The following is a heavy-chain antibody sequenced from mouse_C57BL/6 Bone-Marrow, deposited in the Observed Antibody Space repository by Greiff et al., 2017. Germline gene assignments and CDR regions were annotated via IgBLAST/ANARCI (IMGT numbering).Heavy chain of an antibody. CDR2: IYPGSGST. CDR3: ARRGDYYAMDY. CDR1: GYTFTSYW. J-gene: IGHJ4*01. V-gene: IGHV1-55*01. Sequence: QVQLQQPGAELVKPGASVKKSCKASGYTFTSYWITWVKQRPGQGLEWIGDIYPGSGSTNYNEKFKSKATLTVDTSSSTAYMQLSSLTSEDSAVYYCARRGDYYAMDYWGQGTSVTVSS. D-gene: IGHD3-3*01.